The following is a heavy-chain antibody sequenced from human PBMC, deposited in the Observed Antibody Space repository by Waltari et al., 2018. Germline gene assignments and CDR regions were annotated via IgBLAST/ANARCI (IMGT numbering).Heavy chain of an antibody. CDR1: GFTFSSYA. D-gene: IGHD6-6*01. CDR3: AKDAHIESSDHDFDY. CDR2: IYSGGST. V-gene: IGHV3-23*03. J-gene: IGHJ4*02. Sequence: EVQLLESGGGLVQPGGSLRLSCADSGFTFSSYAMSWVRRAPGKGLEWVSVIYSGGSTYYADSVKGRFTISRDNSKNTLYLQMNSLRAEDTAVYYCAKDAHIESSDHDFDYWGQGTLVTVSS.